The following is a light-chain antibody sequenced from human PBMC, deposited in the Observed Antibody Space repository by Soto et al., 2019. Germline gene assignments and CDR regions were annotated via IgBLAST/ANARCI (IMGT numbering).Light chain of an antibody. J-gene: IGKJ2*01. CDR3: QQYGSTPYT. CDR1: QYINTR. Sequence: EIVLTQSPATLSSFPGDRVTLSCRASQYINTRLAWYQHRPGQAPRLLIYQTSLRAAGIPDRFRGSGSGTDFTLTISRLEPEDFAVYYCQQYGSTPYTFGQGTILEIK. V-gene: IGKV3-20*01. CDR2: QTS.